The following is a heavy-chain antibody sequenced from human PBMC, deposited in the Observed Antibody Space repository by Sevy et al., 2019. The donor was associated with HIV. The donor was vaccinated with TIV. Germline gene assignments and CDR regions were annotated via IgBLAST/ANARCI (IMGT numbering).Heavy chain of an antibody. CDR2: LSFGCGEI. J-gene: IGHJ4*02. Sequence: GGSLRLSCAASGFTFSKYSMSCVRQPPGKGLEWVSTLSFGCGEINYADSVKGRFTISRDNSKSSVYLQMNNLRPDDTAVYYCAREGCTKPHDYWGQGTLVTVSS. V-gene: IGHV3-23*01. CDR3: AREGCTKPHDY. D-gene: IGHD2-8*01. CDR1: GFTFSKYS.